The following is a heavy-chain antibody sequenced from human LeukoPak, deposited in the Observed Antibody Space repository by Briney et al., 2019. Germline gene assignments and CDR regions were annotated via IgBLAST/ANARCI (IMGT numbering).Heavy chain of an antibody. Sequence: PGGSLRLSCAASGFTFSSFGMSWVRQAPGKGLEWVSAISSTGGTAYYADSVKGRFTISRDNSKNTLYLQMNSLRAEDTAVYYCAKRLKGRLLWFGPYYYYMDVWGKGTTVTISS. D-gene: IGHD3-10*01. J-gene: IGHJ6*03. V-gene: IGHV3-23*01. CDR1: GFTFSSFG. CDR2: ISSTGGTA. CDR3: AKRLKGRLLWFGPYYYYMDV.